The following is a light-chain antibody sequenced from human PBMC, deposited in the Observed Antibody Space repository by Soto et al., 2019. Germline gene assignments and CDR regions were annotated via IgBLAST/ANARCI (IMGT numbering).Light chain of an antibody. V-gene: IGKV1-5*01. CDR2: DAS. J-gene: IGKJ1*01. CDR3: QQYNTYST. Sequence: DIQMTQSPSTLSASVGDRVTITCRASQSISVWLAWYQQKPGKAPKVLIYDASRLESGVPSRFSGSGSGTEFTLTISSLQPDDFATYYCQQYNTYSTFGQGTKVDIK. CDR1: QSISVW.